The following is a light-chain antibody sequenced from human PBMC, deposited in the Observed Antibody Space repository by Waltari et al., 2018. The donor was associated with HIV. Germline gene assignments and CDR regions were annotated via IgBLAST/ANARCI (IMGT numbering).Light chain of an antibody. CDR2: KDT. CDR3: QSGDNKLTSVF. Sequence: SSELTQPPSVSVSPGQTVRIPCSGDALPTQSTSWYQQKPGQPPVLVMYKDTQRSSGTPERFSGSSSGTTVTLTITAVRAEDEAYYYCQSGDNKLTSVFFGGGTRLTVL. CDR1: ALPTQS. V-gene: IGLV3-25*03. J-gene: IGLJ2*01.